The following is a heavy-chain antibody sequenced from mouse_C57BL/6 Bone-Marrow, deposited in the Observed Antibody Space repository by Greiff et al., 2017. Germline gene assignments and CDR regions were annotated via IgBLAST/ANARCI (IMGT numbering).Heavy chain of an antibody. CDR2: IHPNSGST. J-gene: IGHJ2*01. Sequence: QVQLQQPGAELVKPGASVKLSCKASGYTFTSYWMHWVKQRPGQGLEWIGMIHPNSGSTNYNEKFKSKATLTVDKSSSTAYMQLSSLASEDSAVYYCERPFYYGSNDYWGQGTTLTVSS. CDR1: GYTFTSYW. D-gene: IGHD1-1*01. V-gene: IGHV1-64*01. CDR3: ERPFYYGSNDY.